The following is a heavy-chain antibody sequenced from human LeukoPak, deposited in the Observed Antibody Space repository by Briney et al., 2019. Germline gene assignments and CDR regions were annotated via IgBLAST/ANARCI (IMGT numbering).Heavy chain of an antibody. Sequence: PSETLSLTCTVSGGSISSYYWSWIRQPPGKGLEWIGYIYYSGSTNYNPSLKSRVTISVDTSKNQFSLKLTSITAADAAVYYCARVGTVTTAFYNWFDPWGQGTLVTVSS. CDR3: ARVGTVTTAFYNWFDP. CDR2: IYYSGST. J-gene: IGHJ5*02. V-gene: IGHV4-59*12. CDR1: GGSISSYY. D-gene: IGHD4-17*01.